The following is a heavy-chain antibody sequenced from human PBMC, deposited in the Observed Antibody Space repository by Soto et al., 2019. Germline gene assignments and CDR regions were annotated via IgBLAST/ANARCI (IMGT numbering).Heavy chain of an antibody. V-gene: IGHV3-23*01. CDR1: GFTFSSYA. D-gene: IGHD1-7*01. CDR2: ISGSGGST. CDR3: AKDLRGNSAMNYARGYFDY. Sequence: PGGSLRLSCAASGFTFSSYAMSWVRQAPGKGLEWVSAISGSGGSTYYADSVKGRFTISRDNSKNTLYLQMNSLRAEDTAVYYCAKDLRGNSAMNYARGYFDYWGQGTLVTVSS. J-gene: IGHJ4*02.